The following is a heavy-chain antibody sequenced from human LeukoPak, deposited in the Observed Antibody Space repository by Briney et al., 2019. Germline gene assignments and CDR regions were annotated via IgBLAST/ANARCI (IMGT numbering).Heavy chain of an antibody. J-gene: IGHJ4*02. CDR1: GFTVSSNY. CDR2: IYSGGST. D-gene: IGHD3-10*01. V-gene: IGHV3-66*01. CDR3: ARDAPERGGDY. Sequence: GGSLRLSCAASGFTVSSNYMSWVRQAPGKGLEWVSVIYSGGSTYYADSVKGRFTISRDNSKNTLHLQMNSLRAEDTAVYYCARDAPERGGDYWGQGTLVTVSS.